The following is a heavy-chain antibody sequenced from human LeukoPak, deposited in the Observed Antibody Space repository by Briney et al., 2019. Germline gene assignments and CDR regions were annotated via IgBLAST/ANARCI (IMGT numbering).Heavy chain of an antibody. J-gene: IGHJ4*02. CDR1: GGTFSSYA. V-gene: IGHV1-69*05. CDR2: IIPIFGTA. D-gene: IGHD4-23*01. CDR3: ARGDGYGGNGYYFDY. Sequence: SVTVSCKASGGTFSSYALSWVRQAPGQGLEWMGGIIPIFGTANYAQKFQGRVTITTDESTSTAYMELSSLRSEDTAVYYCARGDGYGGNGYYFDYWGQGTLVTVSS.